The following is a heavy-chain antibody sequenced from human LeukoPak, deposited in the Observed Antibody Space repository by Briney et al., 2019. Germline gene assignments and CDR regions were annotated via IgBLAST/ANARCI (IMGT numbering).Heavy chain of an antibody. Sequence: SETLSLTCTVSGGSISSSSYYWGWIRQPPGKGLEWIGEINHSGSTNYNPSLKSRVTISVDTSKNQFSLKLSSVTAADTAVYYCARPDYVWGSYRYWGQGTLVTVSS. CDR1: GGSISSSSYY. D-gene: IGHD3-16*02. J-gene: IGHJ4*02. CDR2: INHSGST. CDR3: ARPDYVWGSYRY. V-gene: IGHV4-39*07.